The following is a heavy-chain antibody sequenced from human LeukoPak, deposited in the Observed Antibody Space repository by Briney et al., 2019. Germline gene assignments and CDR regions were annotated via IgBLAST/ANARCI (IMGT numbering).Heavy chain of an antibody. D-gene: IGHD2-15*01. Sequence: GGSLRLSCAASGFTFSCYAMSWVRQAPGKGLEWVSAISSSGDSTYYADSAKGRFTISRDNSKNTLYLQMNSLRAEDTAIYYCAKGSGGSCYSPIDYWGQGNLVTVSS. CDR1: GFTFSCYA. CDR2: ISSSGDST. V-gene: IGHV3-23*01. J-gene: IGHJ4*02. CDR3: AKGSGGSCYSPIDY.